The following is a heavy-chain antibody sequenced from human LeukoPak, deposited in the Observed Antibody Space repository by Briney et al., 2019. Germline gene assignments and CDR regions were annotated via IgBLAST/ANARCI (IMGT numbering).Heavy chain of an antibody. CDR3: ARHACSSTSCQYYFDY. V-gene: IGHV4-4*09. D-gene: IGHD2-2*01. CDR1: GGSISSYY. Sequence: SETLSLTCTVSGGSISSYYWSWIRQPPGKGLEWIGYIYTSGSTNYNPSLKSRVTISVDTSKNQFSLKLSSVTAADTAVYYCARHACSSTSCQYYFDYWGQGTLVTVSS. CDR2: IYTSGST. J-gene: IGHJ4*02.